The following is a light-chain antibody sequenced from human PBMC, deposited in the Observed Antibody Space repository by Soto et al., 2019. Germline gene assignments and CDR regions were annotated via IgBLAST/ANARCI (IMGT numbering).Light chain of an antibody. V-gene: IGKV1-39*01. CDR2: AAS. J-gene: IGKJ2*01. CDR3: QQGSSSPYT. CDR1: QGISTY. Sequence: DIQMTQSPSSLSASVGDRVTITCRASQGISTYLNWYQQKPGEAPKLLIFAASNLQSGVPSRFSGSGSGTDFTLTISSLQPEDFATYYCQQGSSSPYTFGLGTRLEIK.